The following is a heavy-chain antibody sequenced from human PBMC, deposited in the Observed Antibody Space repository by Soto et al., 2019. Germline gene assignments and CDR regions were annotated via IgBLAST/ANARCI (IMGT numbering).Heavy chain of an antibody. Sequence: QLQLQESGSGLVKPSQTLSLTCAVSGGSISSGGYSWSWIRQPPGKGLEWIGYMYHSGSTYYNPSLXRXFTISIDRSKNQFSLKLSSVTAADPAVYYCARVPDYWGQGILVTVSS. J-gene: IGHJ4*02. CDR3: ARVPDY. V-gene: IGHV4-30-2*01. D-gene: IGHD2-2*01. CDR1: GGSISSGGYS. CDR2: MYHSGST.